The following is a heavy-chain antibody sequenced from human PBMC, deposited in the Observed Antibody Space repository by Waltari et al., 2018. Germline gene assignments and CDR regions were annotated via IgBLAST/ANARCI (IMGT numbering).Heavy chain of an antibody. CDR2: VYTRWTT. V-gene: IGHV4-61*02. Sequence: VQLQESGPGLGKTSQTLSLAGTVSGGSSSSGSYDWGWNRQPAVKCLELIGRVYTRWTTSSYPSLRSAATIAVDPSKNQFSLKLSTVTAADTAVYYCATSRRAASYVAYYFDYWGQGTLVTVSS. D-gene: IGHD3-16*01. CDR3: ATSRRAASYVAYYFDY. J-gene: IGHJ4*02. CDR1: GGSSSSGSYD.